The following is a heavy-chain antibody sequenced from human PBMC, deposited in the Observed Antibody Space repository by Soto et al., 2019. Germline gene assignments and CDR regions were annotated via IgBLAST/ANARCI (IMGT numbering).Heavy chain of an antibody. J-gene: IGHJ3*02. CDR2: INPNSGGT. CDR3: ATDRVYSAFDI. D-gene: IGHD5-18*01. V-gene: IGHV1-2*02. CDR1: GYTFTGYY. Sequence: WASVKVSCKASGYTFTGYYMHWVRQAPGQGLEWMGWINPNSGGTNYAQKFQGRVTMTRDTSISTAYMELSRLRTDDTAGYSCATDRVYSAFDIWGQGTMVTVSS.